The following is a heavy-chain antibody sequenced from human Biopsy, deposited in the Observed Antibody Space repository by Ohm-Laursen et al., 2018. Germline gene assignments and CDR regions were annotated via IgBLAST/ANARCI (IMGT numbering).Heavy chain of an antibody. Sequence: SLRLSCSASGFTFDDYGMHWARQAPGKGLEWVSLISWYGRTRYYADSVKGRFTISRDNSKNSLYLQMNSLRLEDTALYLCARAFRGQYFYYYYGMDVWGQGTTVTVSS. CDR1: GFTFDDYG. D-gene: IGHD3-9*01. V-gene: IGHV3-43D*04. CDR3: ARAFRGQYFYYYYGMDV. J-gene: IGHJ6*02. CDR2: ISWYGRTR.